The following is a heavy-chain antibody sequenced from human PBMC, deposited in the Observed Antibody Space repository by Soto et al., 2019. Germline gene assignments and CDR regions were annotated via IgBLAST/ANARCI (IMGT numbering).Heavy chain of an antibody. CDR3: ARAPPRGIAAPGTWGAGMDV. CDR2: ISYDGTTE. D-gene: IGHD6-13*01. CDR1: GFNFINYS. J-gene: IGHJ6*02. Sequence: LRHSCATSGFNFINYSIHWVPQTPRKGVGWVAVISYDGTTEYYTDSVKGRFTISRDSSKNTVFLQMHSLRAEDTAVYYCARAPPRGIAAPGTWGAGMDVWGQGTTVTV. V-gene: IGHV3-30*10.